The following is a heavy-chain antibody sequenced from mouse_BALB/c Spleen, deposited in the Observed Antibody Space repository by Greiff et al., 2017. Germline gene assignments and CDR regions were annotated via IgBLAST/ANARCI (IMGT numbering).Heavy chain of an antibody. CDR3: AREGSYDYFDY. Sequence: EVQVVESGGGLVQPGGSRKLSCAASGFTFSSFGMHWVRQAPEKGLEWVAYISSGSSTIYYADTVKGRFTISRDNPKNTLFLQMTSLRSEDTAMYCCAREGSYDYFDYWGQGTTLTVSS. D-gene: IGHD1-1*02. CDR2: ISSGSSTI. J-gene: IGHJ2*01. CDR1: GFTFSSFG. V-gene: IGHV5-17*02.